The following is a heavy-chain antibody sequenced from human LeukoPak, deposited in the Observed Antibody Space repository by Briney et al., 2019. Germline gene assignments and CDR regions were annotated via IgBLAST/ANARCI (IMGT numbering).Heavy chain of an antibody. Sequence: GGSLRLSCAASGFILSNYWMSWVRQAPGKGLEWLATINERGSEKHYVDSVKGRFTISRDSAKNSLYLQINSLRTEDTAVYYCAKAEGYDILTGLDYWGQGTLVTVSS. CDR1: GFILSNYW. J-gene: IGHJ4*02. D-gene: IGHD3-9*01. CDR3: AKAEGYDILTGLDY. V-gene: IGHV3-7*05. CDR2: INERGSEK.